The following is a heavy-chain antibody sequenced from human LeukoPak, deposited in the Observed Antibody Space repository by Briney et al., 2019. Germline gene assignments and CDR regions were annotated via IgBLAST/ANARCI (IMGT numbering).Heavy chain of an antibody. CDR2: ISTSSTR. CDR1: GFILTGYT. V-gene: IGHV3-48*02. J-gene: IGHJ4*02. Sequence: GGSLRLSCAVSGFILTGYTMTWVRQAPGKGLDWISSISTSSTRYYADSVKGRFTVSRDNAKNSLSLQMNSLRDEDTAVYYCAGGLLRYSDYWGRGTLVTVSS. D-gene: IGHD3-9*01. CDR3: AGGLLRYSDY.